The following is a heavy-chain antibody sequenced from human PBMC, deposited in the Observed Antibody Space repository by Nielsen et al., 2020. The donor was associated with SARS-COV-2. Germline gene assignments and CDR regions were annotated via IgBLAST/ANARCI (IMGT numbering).Heavy chain of an antibody. V-gene: IGHV3-13*01. CDR3: TKVLFSSSWQAPFDS. D-gene: IGHD6-13*01. J-gene: IGHJ4*02. Sequence: GESLKISCAGSQFTVSSNDMHWVRQATGKGLEWVSAVGTAGDTYYLASVKGRFTISRDNSKNTVYLQMNSLRPEDTAVYYCTKVLFSSSWQAPFDSWGQGTLVTVSS. CDR2: VGTAGDT. CDR1: QFTVSSND.